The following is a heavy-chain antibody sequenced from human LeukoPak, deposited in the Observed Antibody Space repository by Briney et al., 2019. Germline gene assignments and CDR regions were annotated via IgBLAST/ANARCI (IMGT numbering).Heavy chain of an antibody. CDR3: ARRSGEQPDY. CDR2: IYYSGST. Sequence: SETLSLTCTVSGGSISSSSYYWGWIRQPPGKGLEWIGSIYYSGSTYYNPSLKSRVTISVDTSKNQFSLKLSSLTAADTAVYYCARRSGEQPDYWGQGTLVTVSS. V-gene: IGHV4-39*01. D-gene: IGHD3-3*01. CDR1: GGSISSSSYY. J-gene: IGHJ4*02.